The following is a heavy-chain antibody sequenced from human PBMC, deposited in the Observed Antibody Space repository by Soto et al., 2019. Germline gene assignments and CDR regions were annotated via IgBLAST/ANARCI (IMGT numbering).Heavy chain of an antibody. D-gene: IGHD6-13*01. CDR3: ARVTYSSSWYGDAFDI. CDR2: INAGNGNT. Sequence: ASVKVSCNASGYTFTSYAMHLVRQAPGQRLEWMGWINAGNGNTKYSQKFQGRVTITRDTSASTAYMELSSLRSEDTAVYYCARVTYSSSWYGDAFDIWGQGTMVTVSS. J-gene: IGHJ3*02. V-gene: IGHV1-3*01. CDR1: GYTFTSYA.